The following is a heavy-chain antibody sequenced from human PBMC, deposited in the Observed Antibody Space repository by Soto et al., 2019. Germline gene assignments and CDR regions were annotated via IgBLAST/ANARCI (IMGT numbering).Heavy chain of an antibody. CDR3: ARDHSPIYDFWSGYYFGDAFDI. CDR1: GFAFSGSA. J-gene: IGHJ3*02. CDR2: IRSKANKYAT. D-gene: IGHD3-3*01. V-gene: IGHV3-73*02. Sequence: EVQLVESGGGLVQPGGSLKLSCAASGFAFSGSAMHWVRQASGKGLEWVGRIRSKANKYATAYAASVKGRFTISRDDSKNAAYLQMNSLRAEDTAVYYCARDHSPIYDFWSGYYFGDAFDIWGQGTMVTVSS.